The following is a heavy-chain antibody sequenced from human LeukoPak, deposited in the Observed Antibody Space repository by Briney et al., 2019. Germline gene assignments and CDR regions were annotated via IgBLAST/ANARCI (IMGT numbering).Heavy chain of an antibody. CDR3: ARRFGELLSHAFDI. CDR1: GGTFSSYA. Sequence: SVKVSCKASGGTFSSYAISWVRQAPGQGLEWMGGIIPIFGTADYAQKFQGRVTITADKSTSTAYMELSSLRSEDTAVYYCARRFGELLSHAFDIWGQGTMVTVSS. D-gene: IGHD3-10*01. CDR2: IIPIFGTA. V-gene: IGHV1-69*06. J-gene: IGHJ3*02.